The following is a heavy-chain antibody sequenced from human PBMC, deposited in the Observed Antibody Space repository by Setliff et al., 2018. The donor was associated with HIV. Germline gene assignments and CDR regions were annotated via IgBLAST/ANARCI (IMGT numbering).Heavy chain of an antibody. V-gene: IGHV1-18*01. Sequence: ASEKISCKASGYNFTSYGISWVRQAPGQGLEWMGWISSYNGNTNYAQKLQGRVTMTTDTSTSTAYMELRSLRSDDTAVYYCARDRLSLGDAFDIWGQGTMVTVSS. CDR2: ISSYNGNT. CDR1: GYNFTSYG. D-gene: IGHD5-12*01. CDR3: ARDRLSLGDAFDI. J-gene: IGHJ3*02.